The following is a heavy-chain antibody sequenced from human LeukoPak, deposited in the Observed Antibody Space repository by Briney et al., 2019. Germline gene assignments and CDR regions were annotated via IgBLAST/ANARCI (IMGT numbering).Heavy chain of an antibody. CDR2: VYTSGST. D-gene: IGHD3-22*01. J-gene: IGHJ4*02. CDR3: AGKYYYHSSGYFYVDY. V-gene: IGHV4-61*02. CDR1: GGYLSTGSYY. Sequence: PSQTLSLTCTVSGGYLSTGSYYWSWTRQPAGKGLEWIGRVYTSGSTNYNPSLKSRVTISGDTSKNQFSLKLSSVTAADTAVYYCAGKYYYHSSGYFYVDYWGQGTLVTVSS.